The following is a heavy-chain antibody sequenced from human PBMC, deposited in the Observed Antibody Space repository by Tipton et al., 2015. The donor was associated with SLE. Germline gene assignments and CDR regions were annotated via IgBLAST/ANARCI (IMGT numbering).Heavy chain of an antibody. CDR3: ARGAPPTFY. CDR1: GGSISSSSYY. CDR2: IYYSGST. J-gene: IGHJ4*02. Sequence: TLSLTCTVSGGSISSSSYYWGWIRQPPGKGLEWIGSIYYSGSTYYNPSLKSRVTISGDTSKNQFSLKLSSVTAADTAVYYCARGAPPTFYWGQGTLVTVSS. V-gene: IGHV4-39*07.